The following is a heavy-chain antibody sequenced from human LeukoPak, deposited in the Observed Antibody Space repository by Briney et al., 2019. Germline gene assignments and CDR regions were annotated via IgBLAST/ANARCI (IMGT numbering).Heavy chain of an antibody. CDR1: GFTFSSYA. Sequence: GGSLRLSCAASGFTFSSYAMSWVRQAPGKGLEWVSAISGSGGSTYYADSVKGRFTISRDNSENTLYLQMNSLRAEDTAVYYCAKYSSGWYEDGYFDYWGQGTLVTVSS. CDR3: AKYSSGWYEDGYFDY. J-gene: IGHJ4*02. D-gene: IGHD6-19*01. V-gene: IGHV3-23*01. CDR2: ISGSGGST.